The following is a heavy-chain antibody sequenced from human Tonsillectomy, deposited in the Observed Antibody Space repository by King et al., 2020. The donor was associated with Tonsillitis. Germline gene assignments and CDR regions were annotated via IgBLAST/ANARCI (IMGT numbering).Heavy chain of an antibody. V-gene: IGHV3-30*04. CDR2: ISYDGSNK. CDR1: GFTFSSYA. CDR3: ARGDPYDILTGSTPYYYYGMDV. D-gene: IGHD3-9*01. Sequence: VQLVESGGGVVQPGRSLRLSCAASGFTFSSYAMHWVRQAPGKGLEWVAVISYDGSNKYYADSMKGRFTISRDNSKNTLYLQMNSLRAEDTAVYYCARGDPYDILTGSTPYYYYGMDVWGQGTTVTVSS. J-gene: IGHJ6*02.